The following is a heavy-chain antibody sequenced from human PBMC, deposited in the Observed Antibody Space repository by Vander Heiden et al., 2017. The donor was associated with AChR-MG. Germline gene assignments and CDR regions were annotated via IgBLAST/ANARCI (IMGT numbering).Heavy chain of an antibody. CDR1: GFTFSSYG. V-gene: IGHV3-21*01. CDR2: ISSSSSYI. J-gene: IGHJ6*03. CDR3: ARDAYEPGYYYYYYMDV. Sequence: EVQLVASGGGLVKPGGSLRLSCAASGFTFSSYGMNWVRQAPGKGLEWVSSISSSSSYIYYADSVKGRFTISRDNAKNSLYLQMNSLRAEDTAVYYCARDAYEPGYYYYYYMDVWCKGTTVTLSS. D-gene: IGHD2-21*01.